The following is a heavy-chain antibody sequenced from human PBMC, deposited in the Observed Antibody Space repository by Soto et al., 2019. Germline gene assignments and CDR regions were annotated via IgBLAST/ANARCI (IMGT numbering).Heavy chain of an antibody. CDR2: IIPIFGTA. CDR1: GGTFSSYA. J-gene: IGHJ5*02. Sequence: GPAVKFSCKASGGTFSSYAISLWRQAPGHGVEWMGGIIPIFGTANNAQKFQGRVTITADESTSTAYMELSSLRSEDTAVYYCAREAGGWFDPWGQGTLVTVSS. D-gene: IGHD3-10*01. V-gene: IGHV1-69*01. CDR3: AREAGGWFDP.